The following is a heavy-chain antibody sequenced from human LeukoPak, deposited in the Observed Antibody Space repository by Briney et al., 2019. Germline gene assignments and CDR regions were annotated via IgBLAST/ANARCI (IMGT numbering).Heavy chain of an antibody. Sequence: ASVKVSCKASGYTFTGYYMHWVRQAPGQGLEWMGWINPNSGGTNYARKFQGRVTMTRDTSISTAYMELSRLRSDDTAVYYCARLSITIFGERAAFDIWGQGTMVTVSS. V-gene: IGHV1-2*02. CDR2: INPNSGGT. J-gene: IGHJ3*02. CDR1: GYTFTGYY. CDR3: ARLSITIFGERAAFDI. D-gene: IGHD3-3*01.